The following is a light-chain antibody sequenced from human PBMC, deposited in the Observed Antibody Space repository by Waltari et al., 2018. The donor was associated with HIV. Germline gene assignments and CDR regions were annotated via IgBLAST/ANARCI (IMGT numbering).Light chain of an antibody. CDR3: QQSYSTPPYT. V-gene: IGKV1-39*01. J-gene: IGKJ2*01. CDR2: AAS. Sequence: DIQMTQSPSSLSASVGDRVIITCRASQAIANYLNWYQQKAGKAPKVLIYAASSLESGVPSRFSGSGFGTDFTLTITALQPEDFGTYYCQQSYSTPPYTFGPGTKLEI. CDR1: QAIANY.